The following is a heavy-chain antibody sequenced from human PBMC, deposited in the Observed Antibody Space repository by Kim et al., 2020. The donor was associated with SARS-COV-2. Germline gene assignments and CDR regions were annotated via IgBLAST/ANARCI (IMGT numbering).Heavy chain of an antibody. CDR3: ARSSVGSGSYFDYYFDY. V-gene: IGHV3-30*04. Sequence: GVSLRLSCAASGFTFSSYAMHWVRQAPGKGLEWVAVISYDGSNKYYADSVKGRFTISRDNSKNTLYLQMNSLRAEDTAVYYCARSSVGSGSYFDYYFDYWGQGTLVTVSS. D-gene: IGHD3-10*01. CDR1: GFTFSSYA. CDR2: ISYDGSNK. J-gene: IGHJ4*02.